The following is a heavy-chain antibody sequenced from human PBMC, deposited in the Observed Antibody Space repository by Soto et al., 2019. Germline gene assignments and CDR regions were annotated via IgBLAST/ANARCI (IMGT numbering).Heavy chain of an antibody. J-gene: IGHJ5*02. CDR1: GDSISSVNW. CDR3: ARSPVYFTISSLDP. CDR2: IYHTGIT. Sequence: SETLSLTCALSGDSISSVNWWSSVRQSPGQGLEWFGDIYHTGITNYNPSLQSRVTISVDKSKNEFSLNLTSVTAADTAVYYCARSPVYFTISSLDPWGQGTLVTVSS. D-gene: IGHD2-8*01. V-gene: IGHV4-4*02.